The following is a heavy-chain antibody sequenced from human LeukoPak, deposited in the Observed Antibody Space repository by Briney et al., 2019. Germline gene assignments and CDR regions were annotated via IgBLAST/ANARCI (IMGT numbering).Heavy chain of an antibody. CDR2: IKQDGSEI. J-gene: IGHJ6*04. Sequence: PGGSLRLSCAASGFTFSSYWMTWVRQAPGKGLEWVANIKQDGSEIYYVDSVKGRFTISRDNSKKSLYLQMNSLRAEDTAVYYCAELGITMIGGVWGKGTTVTISS. CDR1: GFTFSSYW. CDR3: AELGITMIGGV. D-gene: IGHD3-10*02. V-gene: IGHV3-7*01.